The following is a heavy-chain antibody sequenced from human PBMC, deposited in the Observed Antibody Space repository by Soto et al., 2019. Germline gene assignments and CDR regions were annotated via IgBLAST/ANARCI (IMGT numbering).Heavy chain of an antibody. Sequence: GGSLRLSCAASGFTFSSYWMSWVRQAPGKGLEWVANIKQDGSEKYYVDSVKGRFTVSRDNAKNSLYLQMNSLRAEDTAVYYCARDGVVFMATINIFAYWGQGTLVTVSS. CDR2: IKQDGSEK. V-gene: IGHV3-7*01. CDR1: GFTFSSYW. CDR3: ARDGVVFMATINIFAY. D-gene: IGHD5-12*01. J-gene: IGHJ4*02.